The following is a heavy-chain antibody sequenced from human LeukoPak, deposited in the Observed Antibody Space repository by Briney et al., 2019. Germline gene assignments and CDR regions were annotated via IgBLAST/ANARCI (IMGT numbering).Heavy chain of an antibody. CDR1: GFTVSSNY. Sequence: GGSLRLSCVVSGFTVSSNYMSWFRQAPGKGLEWVSVIYSGGSTYYADSVKGRFTISRDNSKNTLYLQMNSLRAEDTAVYYCARGRGGYYGSGPPFDYWGQGTLVTVSS. J-gene: IGHJ4*02. CDR3: ARGRGGYYGSGPPFDY. D-gene: IGHD3-10*01. CDR2: IYSGGST. V-gene: IGHV3-66*01.